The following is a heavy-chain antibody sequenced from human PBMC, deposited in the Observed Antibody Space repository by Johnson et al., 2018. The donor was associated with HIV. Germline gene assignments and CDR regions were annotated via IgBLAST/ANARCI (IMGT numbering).Heavy chain of an antibody. CDR3: ARVRIVRENAFDI. J-gene: IGHJ3*02. CDR2: LNHDGSSV. CDR1: GFTFSSYW. D-gene: IGHD2-21*01. V-gene: IGHV3-74*02. Sequence: VQLVESGGGVVQPGRSLRLSCAASGFTFSSYWKHWVRQAPGKGQMWVSRLNHDGSSVSYADFVKGRFTVSRDNAKNTLYLQMNGLRAVDTAVDYCARVRIVRENAFDIWGQGTMVTGSS.